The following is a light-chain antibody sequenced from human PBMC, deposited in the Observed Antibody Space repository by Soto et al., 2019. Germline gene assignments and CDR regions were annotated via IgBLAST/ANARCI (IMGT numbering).Light chain of an antibody. V-gene: IGKV1-5*01. CDR3: QQYGRSPGLFT. CDR1: QSISSW. J-gene: IGKJ3*01. CDR2: DAS. Sequence: DIQMTQSPSTLSASVGDRVTITCRASQSISSWLAWYQQKPGKAPKLLIYDASNLERGVPSRFSGSGSGTEFTLTISSLQPDDFATYYCQQYGRSPGLFTFGPGTKVDIK.